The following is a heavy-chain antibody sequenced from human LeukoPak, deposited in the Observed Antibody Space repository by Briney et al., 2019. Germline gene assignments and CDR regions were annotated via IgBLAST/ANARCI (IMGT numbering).Heavy chain of an antibody. J-gene: IGHJ6*03. V-gene: IGHV4-4*02. CDR2: IYHSGST. CDR1: GGSISSSNW. Sequence: SETLSLTCAVSGGSISSSNWRSWVRQPPGKGLEWIGEIYHSGSTNYNPSLKSRVTISVDKSKNQFSLKLSSVTAADTAVYYCARTGRYYYYYMDVWGKGTTVTVSS. D-gene: IGHD1-14*01. CDR3: ARTGRYYYYYMDV.